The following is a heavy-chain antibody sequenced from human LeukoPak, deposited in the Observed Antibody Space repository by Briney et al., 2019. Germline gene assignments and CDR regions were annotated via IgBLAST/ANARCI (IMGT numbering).Heavy chain of an antibody. CDR2: ISGSGGIT. Sequence: GGSLRLSCAASGFTFSSYAVGWVRQAPGKGLEWVSVISGSGGITYYEDSVKGRFTISRDNSKNTLYLQMNSLRADDTAIYYCAKDAAAAGSAYYFEYWGQGTLVTVSS. V-gene: IGHV3-23*01. D-gene: IGHD6-13*01. CDR3: AKDAAAAGSAYYFEY. J-gene: IGHJ4*02. CDR1: GFTFSSYA.